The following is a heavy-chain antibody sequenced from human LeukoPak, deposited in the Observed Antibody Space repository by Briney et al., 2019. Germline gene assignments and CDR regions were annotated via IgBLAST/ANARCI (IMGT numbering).Heavy chain of an antibody. Sequence: PSETLSLTCTVSGDSVSSSGRYYWSWIRQPPGKGLEWIGYIYRDGGTNYNPSLKSRVTMSVDTSKNHFSLNLNSVTAADTATYYCARVERLARIDYWGQGTLVTVSS. CDR2: IYRDGGT. CDR1: GDSVSSSGRYY. J-gene: IGHJ4*02. V-gene: IGHV4-61*03. CDR3: ARVERLARIDY.